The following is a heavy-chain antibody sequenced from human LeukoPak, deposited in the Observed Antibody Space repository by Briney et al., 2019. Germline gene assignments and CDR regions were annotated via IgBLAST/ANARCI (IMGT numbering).Heavy chain of an antibody. Sequence: GASVKVSCKASGYTFTSYYMHWVRRAPGEGLEWMGIINPSGGSTSYAQKFQGRVTMTRDMSTSTVYMELSSLRSEDTAVYYCTRGIVVADYWGQGTLVTVSS. CDR3: TRGIVVADY. V-gene: IGHV1-46*01. CDR2: INPSGGST. CDR1: GYTFTSYY. D-gene: IGHD2-15*01. J-gene: IGHJ4*02.